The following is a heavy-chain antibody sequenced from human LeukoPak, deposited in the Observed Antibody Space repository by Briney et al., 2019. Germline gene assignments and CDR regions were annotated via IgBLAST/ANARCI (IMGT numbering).Heavy chain of an antibody. V-gene: IGHV1-69*04. CDR3: ARSEDYYDSSGYYDY. D-gene: IGHD3-22*01. J-gene: IGHJ4*02. Sequence: SVKVSCKASGGTFSGYAISWVRQAPGQGLEWMGRIIPILGIANYAQKFQGRVTITADKSTSTAYMELSSLRSEDTAVYYCARSEDYYDSSGYYDYWGQGTLVTVSS. CDR2: IIPILGIA. CDR1: GGTFSGYA.